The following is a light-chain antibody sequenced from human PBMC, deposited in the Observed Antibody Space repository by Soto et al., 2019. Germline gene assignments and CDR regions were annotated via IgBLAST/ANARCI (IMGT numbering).Light chain of an antibody. CDR3: QQSYSTPLT. CDR2: AAS. CDR1: QSISSY. V-gene: IGKV1-39*01. Sequence: DIQMTQSPSSLSASVGDRVTITCRASQSISSYSKWYQQKPGKAPKLLIYAASSLQSGVPSRFSGSGSGTDFPLTISSLQPEDFATYYCQQSYSTPLTFGVGTKVEIK. J-gene: IGKJ4*01.